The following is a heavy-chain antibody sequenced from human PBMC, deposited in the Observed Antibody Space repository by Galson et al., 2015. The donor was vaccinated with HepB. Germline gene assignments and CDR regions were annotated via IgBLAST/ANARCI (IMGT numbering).Heavy chain of an antibody. Sequence: SVKVSCKASGFTFTKSPMQWVRQARGQRLEWIGWIVGGSGNTNYAQKFQERVTITRDMSTNTAYMELSSLRSEDTAVYYCATDRNIMKIGLDVFDIWGQGTVVTVSS. V-gene: IGHV1-58*02. CDR2: IVGGSGNT. D-gene: IGHD3-16*01. CDR3: ATDRNIMKIGLDVFDI. CDR1: GFTFTKSP. J-gene: IGHJ3*02.